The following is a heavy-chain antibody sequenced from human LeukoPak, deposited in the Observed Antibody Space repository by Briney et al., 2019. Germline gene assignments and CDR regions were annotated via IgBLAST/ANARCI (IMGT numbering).Heavy chain of an antibody. D-gene: IGHD1-1*01. CDR1: AGSISSYY. V-gene: IGHV4-39*01. CDR2: IYHSGST. CDR3: ARPVPSRLGWFDP. J-gene: IGHJ5*02. Sequence: SETLSLTCTVSAGSISSYYWGWIRQPPGKGLEWIGSIYHSGSTYYNPSLKSRVTISVDTSKNQFSLKLSSVTAADTAVYYCARPVPSRLGWFDPWGQGTLVTVSS.